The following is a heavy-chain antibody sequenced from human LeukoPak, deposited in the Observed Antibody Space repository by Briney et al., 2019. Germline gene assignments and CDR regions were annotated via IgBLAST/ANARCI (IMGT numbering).Heavy chain of an antibody. J-gene: IGHJ4*02. Sequence: GQSLNISCQGSGYSFTSYWTSWVRHMRGKGLEWMGRIDPSDSYTNYSPSFQGHVTISADKSISTAYLQWSSLKASDTAMYYCAIGSREVVPAASDYWGQGTLVTVSS. D-gene: IGHD2-2*01. CDR1: GYSFTSYW. V-gene: IGHV5-10-1*01. CDR2: IDPSDSYT. CDR3: AIGSREVVPAASDY.